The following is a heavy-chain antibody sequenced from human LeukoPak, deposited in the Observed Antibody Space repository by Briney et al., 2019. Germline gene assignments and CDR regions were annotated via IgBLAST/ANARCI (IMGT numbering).Heavy chain of an antibody. V-gene: IGHV4-59*02. Sequence: SETLSLTCSVSGGSVTSYYWNWVRQTPGKGLEWIGYISNSETTDYGPSFKSRVTLSLDTSKNQFSLKLSSVTAADTAVYYCARDSDSSGYYYDYWGQGTLVTVSS. D-gene: IGHD3-22*01. CDR3: ARDSDSSGYYYDY. CDR1: GGSVTSYY. CDR2: ISNSETT. J-gene: IGHJ4*02.